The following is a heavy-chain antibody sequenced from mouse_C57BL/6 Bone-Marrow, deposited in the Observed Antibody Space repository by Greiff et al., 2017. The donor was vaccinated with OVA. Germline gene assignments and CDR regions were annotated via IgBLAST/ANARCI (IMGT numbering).Heavy chain of an antibody. CDR2: ISSGGSYT. D-gene: IGHD1-1*01. Sequence: EVKLVESGGDLVKPGGSLKLSCAASGFTFSSYGMSWVRQTPDKRLEWVATISSGGSYTYYPDSVKGRFTISRDNAKNNLYLQMRSLESKDTAMYYSARHYYGSSYYWGQGTTLTVSS. V-gene: IGHV5-6*01. CDR3: ARHYYGSSYY. CDR1: GFTFSSYG. J-gene: IGHJ2*01.